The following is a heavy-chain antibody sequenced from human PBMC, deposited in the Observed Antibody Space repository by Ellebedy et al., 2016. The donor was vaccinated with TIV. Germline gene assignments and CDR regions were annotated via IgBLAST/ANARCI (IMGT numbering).Heavy chain of an antibody. CDR3: ARDPSWGHGDY. D-gene: IGHD7-27*01. J-gene: IGHJ4*02. V-gene: IGHV4-38-2*02. Sequence: SETLSLTCTVSGGSISSYYWGWIRQPPGKGLEWIGSIYHSGSTHYNPSLESRVTISVDTSKNQFYLNLNGVTAADTAVYYCARDPSWGHGDYWGQGTLVTVS. CDR1: GGSISSYY. CDR2: IYHSGST.